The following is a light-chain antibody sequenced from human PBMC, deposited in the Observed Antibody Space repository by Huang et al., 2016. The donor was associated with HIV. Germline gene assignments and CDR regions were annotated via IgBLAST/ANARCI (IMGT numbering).Light chain of an antibody. CDR2: DAS. CDR3: HQYGSSPLT. Sequence: IVLTQSPATLSLSPGERATLSCGASQTITTNYLAWYQQKPGLAPRLLIYDASTRATGIPDRFSGRGSGTDFTLTINTLEPEDFAVYYCHQYGSSPLTFGGGTKVEIK. CDR1: QTITTNY. V-gene: IGKV3D-20*01. J-gene: IGKJ4*01.